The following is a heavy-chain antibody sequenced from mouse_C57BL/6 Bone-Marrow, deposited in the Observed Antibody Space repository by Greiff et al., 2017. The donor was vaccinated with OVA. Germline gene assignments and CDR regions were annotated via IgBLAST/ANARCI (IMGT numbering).Heavy chain of an antibody. Sequence: QVQLQQPGTDLVKPGASVKLSCKASGYTFTSYWMHWVKQRPGQGLEWIGNINPSNGGSNYNEKFKSKATLTVDKSSSTAYMQLSSLTSEDSAVYYCARKLGQGPAMDYWGQGTSVTVSS. CDR3: ARKLGQGPAMDY. J-gene: IGHJ4*01. V-gene: IGHV1-53*01. D-gene: IGHD4-1*01. CDR2: INPSNGGS. CDR1: GYTFTSYW.